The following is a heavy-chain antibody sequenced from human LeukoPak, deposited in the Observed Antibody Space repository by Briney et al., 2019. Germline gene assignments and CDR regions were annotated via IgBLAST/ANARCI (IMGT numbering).Heavy chain of an antibody. V-gene: IGHV1-46*01. D-gene: IGHD6-19*01. Sequence: GASVKVSCKASGYTFTSYYIHWVRQAPGQGLEWMGIINPSGGITTYAPKFQGRVTMTRDMSTSTAYMELSRLTSDDTAVYYCARVVQYNSGYFDYWGQGTLVTVSS. CDR2: INPSGGIT. J-gene: IGHJ4*02. CDR1: GYTFTSYY. CDR3: ARVVQYNSGYFDY.